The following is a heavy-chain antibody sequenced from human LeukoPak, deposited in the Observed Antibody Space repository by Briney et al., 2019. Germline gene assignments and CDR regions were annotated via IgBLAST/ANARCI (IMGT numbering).Heavy chain of an antibody. Sequence: SETLSLTCTVSGGSISSSSYYWGWIRQPPGKGLEWIGSIYYSGSTYYNPSLKSRVTISVDTSKNQFSLKLSSVTAADTAVYFCARGLRRRSMIVVPRRALWFDPWGQGTLVTVSS. CDR3: ARGLRRRSMIVVPRRALWFDP. J-gene: IGHJ5*02. CDR1: GGSISSSSYY. CDR2: IYYSGST. D-gene: IGHD3-22*01. V-gene: IGHV4-39*07.